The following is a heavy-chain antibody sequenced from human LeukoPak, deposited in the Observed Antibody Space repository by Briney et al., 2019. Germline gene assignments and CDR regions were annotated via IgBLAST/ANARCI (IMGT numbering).Heavy chain of an antibody. V-gene: IGHV3-30*01. CDR3: AREGGWLIGLDY. Sequence: GGSLRLSCAASGFTLSYYAMHWVRQAPGKGLEWVAVISYDGSNESFADSVKGRFTISRDNSKNTLYLQMNSLRVEDTAVHYCAREGGWLIGLDYWGQGTLVTVSS. CDR1: GFTLSYYA. J-gene: IGHJ4*02. CDR2: ISYDGSNE. D-gene: IGHD3-22*01.